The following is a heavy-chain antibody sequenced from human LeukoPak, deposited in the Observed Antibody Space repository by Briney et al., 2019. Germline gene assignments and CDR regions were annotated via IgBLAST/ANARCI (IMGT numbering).Heavy chain of an antibody. CDR1: GITFDDFG. V-gene: IGHV3-20*04. D-gene: IGHD2-21*01. CDR3: ARENGCGGDCYYFDY. CDR2: INWNGGTT. J-gene: IGHJ4*02. Sequence: GGSLRLSCAASGITFDDFGMSWVRQAPGKGLEWVSGINWNGGTTAYADSVKGRFTISRDNAKNSLYLQMNSLRAGDMALYYCARENGCGGDCYYFDYWGQGTLVTVSS.